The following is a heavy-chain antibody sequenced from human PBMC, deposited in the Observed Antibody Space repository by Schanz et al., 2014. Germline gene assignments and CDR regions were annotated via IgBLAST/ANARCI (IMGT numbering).Heavy chain of an antibody. V-gene: IGHV3-13*01. CDR2: IGYLGDT. J-gene: IGHJ6*02. D-gene: IGHD3-10*01. CDR1: GFTLSNSD. Sequence: EVRLVEPGGGLVQPGGSLRLSWAASGFTLSNSDMHWVRQGTGKGLEWVSTIGYLGDTYYPDSVKGRFTISRDNAKNSLYLQMNSLRAEDTAVYYCARDFDDRRGYGSGYCLGDCMDVWGQGTTVAVSS. CDR3: ARDFDDRRGYGSGYCLGDCMDV.